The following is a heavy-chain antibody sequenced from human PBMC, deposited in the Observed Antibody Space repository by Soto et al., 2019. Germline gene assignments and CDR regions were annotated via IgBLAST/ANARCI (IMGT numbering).Heavy chain of an antibody. Sequence: GASVKVSCKASGYTFTIYGISWVLQAPGQGLEWMGWISAYNGNTNYAQKFQGRVTMTTDTSTSTAYMELRSLRSDDTAVYYCARAGISMVWFDPWGKGNPVIVYS. CDR3: ARAGISMVWFDP. D-gene: IGHD3-10*01. J-gene: IGHJ5*02. CDR2: ISAYNGNT. CDR1: GYTFTIYG. V-gene: IGHV1-18*01.